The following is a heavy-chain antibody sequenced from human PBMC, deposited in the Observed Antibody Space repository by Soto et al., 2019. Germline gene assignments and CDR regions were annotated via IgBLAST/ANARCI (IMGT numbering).Heavy chain of an antibody. CDR1: GGSTSSYY. V-gene: IGHV4-59*01. CDR3: AREDFHHVMDF. J-gene: IGHJ6*02. D-gene: IGHD3-3*01. CDR2: MYKSEST. Sequence: PSETLSLTCTVSGGSTSSYYWSWIRQPPGKGLEWIGYMYKSESTNYNPSLQSRVTISVDTSRNQFSLKLSFVTAADTAVYYCAREDFHHVMDFCSQGTT.